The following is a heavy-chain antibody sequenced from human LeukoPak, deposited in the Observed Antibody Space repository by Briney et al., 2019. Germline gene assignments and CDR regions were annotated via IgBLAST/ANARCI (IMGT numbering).Heavy chain of an antibody. CDR1: GFTFSSYS. V-gene: IGHV3-21*01. CDR2: SSSSSDT. D-gene: IGHD2-8*01. Sequence: GGSLRLSCAASGFTFSSYSMNWVRQAPGKGLEWVACSSSSSDTYYADSLKGRFTISRDNAKNSLYLQMNSLRAEDTAVYYCAGWANGAFYPIPEFDFWGQGTLVSVSS. J-gene: IGHJ4*02. CDR3: AGWANGAFYPIPEFDF.